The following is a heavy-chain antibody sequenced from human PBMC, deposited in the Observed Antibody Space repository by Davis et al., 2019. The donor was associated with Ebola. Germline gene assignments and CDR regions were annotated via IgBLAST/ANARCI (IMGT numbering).Heavy chain of an antibody. V-gene: IGHV1-69*05. J-gene: IGHJ6*03. Sequence: SVKVSCKASGGTFSSYAISWVRQAPGQGLEWMGGIIPIFGTANYAQKFQGRVTMTRNTSISTAYMELSSLRSEDTAVYYCARRSSGGYYYYYMDVWGKGTTVTVSS. CDR2: IIPIFGTA. CDR3: ARRSSGGYYYYYMDV. D-gene: IGHD3-22*01. CDR1: GGTFSSYA.